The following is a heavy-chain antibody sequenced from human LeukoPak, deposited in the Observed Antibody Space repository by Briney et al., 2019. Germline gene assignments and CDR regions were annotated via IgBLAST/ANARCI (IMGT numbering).Heavy chain of an antibody. J-gene: IGHJ4*02. Sequence: KPSETLSLTCTVSGGSISSYYWSWIRQHPGKGLEWIGYIYYSGSTYYNPSLKSRVTISVDTSKNQFSLKLSSVTAADTAVYYCATNMVRGVTNFDYWGQGTLVTVSS. D-gene: IGHD3-10*01. CDR3: ATNMVRGVTNFDY. CDR2: IYYSGST. CDR1: GGSISSYY. V-gene: IGHV4-59*06.